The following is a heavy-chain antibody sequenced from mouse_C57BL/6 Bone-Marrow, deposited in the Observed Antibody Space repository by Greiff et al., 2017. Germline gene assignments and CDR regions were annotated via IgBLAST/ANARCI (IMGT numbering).Heavy chain of an antibody. CDR2: IWSGGST. J-gene: IGHJ4*01. CDR3: ARGISGGYYAMDY. Sequence: QVQLQQSGPGLVQPSQSLSITCTVSGFSLTSYGVHWVRQSPGKGLEWLGVIWSGGSTDYNAAFLSRLSISKDNSKSQVFFKMNSLQADDTAIYYSARGISGGYYAMDYSYQGTSVFVSS. CDR1: GFSLTSYG. V-gene: IGHV2-2*01.